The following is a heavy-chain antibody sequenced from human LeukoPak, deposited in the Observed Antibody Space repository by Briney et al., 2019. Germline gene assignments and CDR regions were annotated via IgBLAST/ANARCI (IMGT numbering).Heavy chain of an antibody. CDR1: GFTFSSYT. J-gene: IGHJ4*02. CDR3: GRVRPGWNSYLFDY. Sequence: GRSLRLSCTASGFTFSSYTMHWVRQAPGKGLECVAVMSYDGAITYYADSVKGRFTISRDNSKNTLYLEMNSLRPDDTAVFFCGRVRPGWNSYLFDYWGQGTLVTVSS. V-gene: IGHV3-30-3*01. CDR2: MSYDGAIT. D-gene: IGHD1-7*01.